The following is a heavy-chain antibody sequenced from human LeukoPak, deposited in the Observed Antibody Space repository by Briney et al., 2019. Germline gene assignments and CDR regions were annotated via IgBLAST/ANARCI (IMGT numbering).Heavy chain of an antibody. CDR1: GGSISSSNW. Sequence: SGTLSLTCAVSGGSISSSNWWSWVRQPPGKGLEWIGEIYHSGSTNYNPSLKSRVTISVDKSKNQFSLKLSSVTAADTAVYYCARPYYDSWSGYRSHGAFDIWGQGTMVTVSS. D-gene: IGHD3-3*01. CDR2: IYHSGST. V-gene: IGHV4-4*02. CDR3: ARPYYDSWSGYRSHGAFDI. J-gene: IGHJ3*02.